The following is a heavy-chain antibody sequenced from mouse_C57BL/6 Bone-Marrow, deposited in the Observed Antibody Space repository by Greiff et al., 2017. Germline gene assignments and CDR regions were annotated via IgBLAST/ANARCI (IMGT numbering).Heavy chain of an antibody. CDR3: AREGGLHYYAMDY. D-gene: IGHD1-1*02. Sequence: QVQLQQPGAELVKPGASVKLSCKASGYTFTSYWMQWVKQRPGQGLEWIGEMDPADSYTNYHPKFKGKATLTVDTYSSTAYMQLGSLTSEDSAVYYCAREGGLHYYAMDYWGQGTSVTVAS. CDR1: GYTFTSYW. V-gene: IGHV1-50*01. J-gene: IGHJ4*01. CDR2: MDPADSYT.